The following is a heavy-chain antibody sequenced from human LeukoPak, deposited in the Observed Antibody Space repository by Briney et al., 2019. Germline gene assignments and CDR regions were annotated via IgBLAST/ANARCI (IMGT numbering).Heavy chain of an antibody. CDR2: INHSGST. CDR1: GGSFSGYY. Sequence: SETLSLTCAVYGGSFSGYYWSWIRQPPGKGLEWIGEINHSGSTNYNPSLKSRVTISVDTSKNQFSLKLSSVTAADTAVYYCAEQTHYYYGMDVWGQGTTVTVSS. CDR3: AEQTHYYYGMDV. J-gene: IGHJ6*02. D-gene: IGHD1/OR15-1a*01. V-gene: IGHV4-34*01.